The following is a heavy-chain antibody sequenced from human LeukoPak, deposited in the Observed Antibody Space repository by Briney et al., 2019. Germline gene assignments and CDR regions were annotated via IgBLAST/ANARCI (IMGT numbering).Heavy chain of an antibody. CDR3: ARSLPYGTTWYGRSDF. J-gene: IGHJ4*02. D-gene: IGHD6-13*01. CDR1: AFIFSGHW. V-gene: IGHV3-7*03. CDR2: IRQDGDTK. Sequence: GGSLRLSCEGSAFIFSGHWMNWVRQTPGKGLEWVANIRQDGDTKYYVDSVKGRFTISRDNAMNSLYLQMNSLRAEDTAIYYCARSLPYGTTWYGRSDFWGQGTLVTVSS.